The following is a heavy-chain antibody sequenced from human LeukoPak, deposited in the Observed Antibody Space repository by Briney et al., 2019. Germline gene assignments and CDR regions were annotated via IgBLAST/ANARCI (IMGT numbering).Heavy chain of an antibody. Sequence: GGSLRLSCAASGFTFDDYAMHWVRQAPGKGLEGVSGISWNSGSIGYADSVKGRFTISRDNAKNSLYLQMNSLRAEDTALYYCAKEKVAAAGTMDYWGQGTLVTVSS. V-gene: IGHV3-9*01. CDR2: ISWNSGSI. CDR3: AKEKVAAAGTMDY. J-gene: IGHJ4*02. D-gene: IGHD6-13*01. CDR1: GFTFDDYA.